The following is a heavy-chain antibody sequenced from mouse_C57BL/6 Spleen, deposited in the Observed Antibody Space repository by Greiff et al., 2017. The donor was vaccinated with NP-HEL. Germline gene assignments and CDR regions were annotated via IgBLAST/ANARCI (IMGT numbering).Heavy chain of an antibody. Sequence: EVQVVESGGGLVKPGGSLKLSCAASGFTFSDYGMHWVRQAPEKGLEWVADISSGSSTIYYADTVKGRFTITRDNAKNTLYLQMTSLRSEDTAMYYCARDWEGYFDVWGTGTTVTVSS. J-gene: IGHJ1*03. CDR2: ISSGSSTI. V-gene: IGHV5-17*01. CDR3: ARDWEGYFDV. CDR1: GFTFSDYG. D-gene: IGHD4-1*01.